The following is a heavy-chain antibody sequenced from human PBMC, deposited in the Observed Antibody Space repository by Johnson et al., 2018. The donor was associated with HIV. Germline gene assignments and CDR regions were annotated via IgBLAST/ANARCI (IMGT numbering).Heavy chain of an antibody. J-gene: IGHJ3*01. V-gene: IGHV3-30-3*01. CDR1: GFTFSSYA. CDR3: GKARSSGSGAFDL. CDR2: LSYDGSNK. D-gene: IGHD6-6*01. Sequence: QVQLVESGGGVVQPGRSLRLSCAASGFTFSSYAMHWVRQAPGKGLDWVAVLSYDGSNKYNADSVRGRFTISRDKSKNTLCLQMNSLRAEDTAVYYCGKARSSGSGAFDLWGQGTMVTVSS.